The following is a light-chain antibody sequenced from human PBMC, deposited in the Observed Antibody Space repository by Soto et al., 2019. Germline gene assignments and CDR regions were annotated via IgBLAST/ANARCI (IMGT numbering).Light chain of an antibody. CDR2: WAS. V-gene: IGKV4-1*01. Sequence: DIVMTQSPDSLAVSLGERASINCRSNQSVLYSSNDKNYLAWYQQKPGQPPKLLIYWASSRESGVPARFSCSGSGTEFTLTISSLQAEDVAVYYCQQYYSTPFTFGPGTIVEIK. CDR1: QSVLYSSNDKNY. J-gene: IGKJ3*01. CDR3: QQYYSTPFT.